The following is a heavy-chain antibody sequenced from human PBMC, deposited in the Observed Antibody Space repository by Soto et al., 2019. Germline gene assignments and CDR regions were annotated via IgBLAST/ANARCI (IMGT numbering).Heavy chain of an antibody. V-gene: IGHV3-21*01. CDR1: GFTFSSYT. Sequence: PGGSLRLSCAASGFTFSSYTMNWVRQAPGKGLEWVSSISSSSSYIYYADSVKGRFTISRDNAKNSLYLQMNGLRAEDTAVYYCARDQPGYSYGYGLGYWGQGTLVTVSS. CDR2: ISSSSSYI. D-gene: IGHD5-18*01. J-gene: IGHJ4*02. CDR3: ARDQPGYSYGYGLGY.